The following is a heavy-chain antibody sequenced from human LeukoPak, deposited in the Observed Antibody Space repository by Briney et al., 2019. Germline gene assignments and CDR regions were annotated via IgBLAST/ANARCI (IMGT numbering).Heavy chain of an antibody. CDR2: IWSDGSNR. V-gene: IGHV3-33*06. CDR3: AKDAQRGFDYSNSLKN. CDR1: GFTFSHYG. J-gene: IGHJ4*02. D-gene: IGHD4-11*01. Sequence: GSLRLSCATSGFTFSHYGMHWVRQAPGKGLEWVAVIWSDGSNRYYGDPVKGRFIISRDNFQRTVYLQMNSLRAEDTAVYYCAKDAQRGFDYSNSLKNWGQGTLVTVSS.